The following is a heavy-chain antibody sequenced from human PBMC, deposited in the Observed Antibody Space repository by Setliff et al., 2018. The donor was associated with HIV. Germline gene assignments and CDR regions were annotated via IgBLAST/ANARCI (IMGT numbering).Heavy chain of an antibody. CDR1: GYTFTDYY. J-gene: IGHJ3*02. Sequence: GASVKVSCKASGYTFTDYYMHWVQQAPGKGLEWMGRVDPKNGKTLYAENLRGRITITADTSIDTAYMELSSLRSEDTAVYYCTRSRRRLDAFDIWGQGTMVTVSS. CDR2: VDPKNGKT. V-gene: IGHV1-69-2*01. CDR3: TRSRRRLDAFDI. D-gene: IGHD6-25*01.